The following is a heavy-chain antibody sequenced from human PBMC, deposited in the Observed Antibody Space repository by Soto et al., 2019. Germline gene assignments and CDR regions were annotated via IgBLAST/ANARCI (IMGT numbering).Heavy chain of an antibody. CDR2: ISYDGSNK. Sequence: PGGSLRLSCAASGFTFSSYAMHWVRQAPGKGLEWVAVISYDGSNKYYADSVKGRFTISRDNSKNTLYLQMNSLRAEDTAVYYCARDPLGRFLEWLPHHFDYWGQGTLVTVSS. J-gene: IGHJ4*02. D-gene: IGHD3-3*01. CDR1: GFTFSSYA. CDR3: ARDPLGRFLEWLPHHFDY. V-gene: IGHV3-30-3*01.